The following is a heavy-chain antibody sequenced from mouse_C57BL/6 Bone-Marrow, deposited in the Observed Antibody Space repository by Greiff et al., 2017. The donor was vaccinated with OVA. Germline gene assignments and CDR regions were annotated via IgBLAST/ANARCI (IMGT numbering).Heavy chain of an antibody. CDR2: IDPSDSYT. CDR3: ARRCFYWYFDV. V-gene: IGHV1-69*01. CDR1: GYTFTSYW. J-gene: IGHJ1*03. Sequence: QVQLQQPGTELVKPGASVKLSCKASGYTFTSYWMHWVKQRPGQGLEWIGEIDPSDSYTNYNQKFKGKSTLTVDKSSSTAYMQLSSLTSEDSAVYYCARRCFYWYFDVWGTGTTVTVSS.